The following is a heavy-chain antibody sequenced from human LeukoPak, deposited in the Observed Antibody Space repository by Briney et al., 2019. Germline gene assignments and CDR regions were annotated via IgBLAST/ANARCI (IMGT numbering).Heavy chain of an antibody. Sequence: GGSLRLSCVASGFTFSSYSMNWVRQAPGKGLEWVSYISSSSTTIYYADSVKGRVTISRDNAKNSLYLQMNSLRAEDTAVYFCARWSTTPDTEAGDYWGQGTLVTVSS. V-gene: IGHV3-48*04. CDR2: ISSSSTTI. CDR3: ARWSTTPDTEAGDY. J-gene: IGHJ4*02. CDR1: GFTFSSYS. D-gene: IGHD1/OR15-1a*01.